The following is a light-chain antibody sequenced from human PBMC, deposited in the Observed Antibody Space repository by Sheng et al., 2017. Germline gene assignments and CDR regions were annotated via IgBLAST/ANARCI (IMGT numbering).Light chain of an antibody. V-gene: IGKV3-20*01. CDR2: DAS. Sequence: TQSPSTLSASVGDRVTITCRASQSISGSYLAWYQQKPGQAPRLLIYDASNRATGIPDRFSGSGSGRDFTLTISRLEPEDFAVYYCQQYGSSPWTFGLGTKVEIK. J-gene: IGKJ1*01. CDR1: QSISGSY. CDR3: QQYGSSPWT.